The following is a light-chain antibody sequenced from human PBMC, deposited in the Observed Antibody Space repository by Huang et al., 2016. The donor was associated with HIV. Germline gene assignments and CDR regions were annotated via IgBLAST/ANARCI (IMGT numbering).Light chain of an antibody. CDR1: QNINTN. V-gene: IGKV3-15*01. Sequence: EIVMTQSPGTLSVAPGERATLSCRASQNINTNLAWFQQKPGQPPRLLIYAASTRTADFPARFSGSGSRTEFTLTISSLQSEDIAVYYCQQYNDWPRSFGQGTKVEIK. J-gene: IGKJ1*01. CDR3: QQYNDWPRS. CDR2: AAS.